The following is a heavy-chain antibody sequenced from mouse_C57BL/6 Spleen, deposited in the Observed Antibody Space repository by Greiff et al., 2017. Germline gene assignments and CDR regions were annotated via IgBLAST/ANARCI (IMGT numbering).Heavy chain of an antibody. D-gene: IGHD2-5*01. CDR3: ARPPSSYYSNRAFAY. Sequence: EVKLVESGGGLVQPGGSLKLSCAASGFTFSDYYMYWVRQTPEKRLEWVAYISNGGGSTYYPDTVKGRFTISRDNAKNTLYLQMSRLKSEDTAMYYCARPPSSYYSNRAFAYWGQGTLVTVSA. CDR2: ISNGGGST. V-gene: IGHV5-12*01. J-gene: IGHJ3*01. CDR1: GFTFSDYY.